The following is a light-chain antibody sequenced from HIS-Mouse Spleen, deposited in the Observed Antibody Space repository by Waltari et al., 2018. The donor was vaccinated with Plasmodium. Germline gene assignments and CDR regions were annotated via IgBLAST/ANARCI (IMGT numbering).Light chain of an antibody. CDR3: QAWDSSTDYV. CDR2: QDS. V-gene: IGLV3-1*01. J-gene: IGLJ1*01. Sequence: SYELTQPPSVSVSPGQTASITCSGDQLGDKYACWYQQKPGQSPVLGIYQDSKRPSGILERFSGSNSGNTATLTISGTQAMDEADYYCQAWDSSTDYVFGTGTKVTVL. CDR1: QLGDKY.